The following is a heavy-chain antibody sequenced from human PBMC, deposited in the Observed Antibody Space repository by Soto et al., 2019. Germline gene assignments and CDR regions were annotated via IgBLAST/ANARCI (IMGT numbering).Heavy chain of an antibody. V-gene: IGHV1-18*01. CDR1: GYTFTSYG. CDR3: ARGTYYDSSGYYYR. J-gene: IGHJ4*02. Sequence: ASVNVSCKASGYTFTSYGISWVRQAPGQGLEWMGWISAYNGNTNYAQKLQGRVTMNTDTSTSTAYMELRSLRSDDTAVYYCARGTYYDSSGYYYRWGQGTMVTVSS. CDR2: ISAYNGNT. D-gene: IGHD3-22*01.